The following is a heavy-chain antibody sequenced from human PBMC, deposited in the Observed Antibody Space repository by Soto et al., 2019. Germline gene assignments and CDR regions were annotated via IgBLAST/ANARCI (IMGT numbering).Heavy chain of an antibody. CDR2: IYWDDDK. CDR1: GFSLSTSGVG. D-gene: IGHD6-13*01. CDR3: AQIYSSSWYGEYFDY. J-gene: IGHJ4*02. V-gene: IGHV2-5*02. Sequence: SGPTLVNPTQTLTLTCTFSGFSLSTSGVGVGWIRQPPGKALEWLALIYWDDDKRYSPSLKSRLTITKDTSKNQVVLTMTNMEPVDTATYYCAQIYSSSWYGEYFDYWGQATLVTVSS.